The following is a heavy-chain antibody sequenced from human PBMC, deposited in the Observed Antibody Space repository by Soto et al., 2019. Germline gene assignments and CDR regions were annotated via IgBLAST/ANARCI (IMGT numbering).Heavy chain of an antibody. Sequence: QAQLEQSGGEVKKPGSSVKVSCKASRVAFSKFIVTWVRQAPGLGLGWVGGIIPIFGTANYAQKFPGRVTITADESTSTSYMEVNNLRSEDTAVYYCAKVRYSSPMGYYYGMDVWGQGTTVTVSS. CDR2: IIPIFGTA. D-gene: IGHD6-19*01. V-gene: IGHV1-69*01. CDR3: AKVRYSSPMGYYYGMDV. J-gene: IGHJ6*02. CDR1: RVAFSKFI.